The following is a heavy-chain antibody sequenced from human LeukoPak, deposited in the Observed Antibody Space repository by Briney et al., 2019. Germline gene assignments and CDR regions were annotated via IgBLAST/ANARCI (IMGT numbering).Heavy chain of an antibody. D-gene: IGHD6-19*01. Sequence: ASVKVSCKASGYTFTSYGINWVRQAPGQGLEWVGWISAYNGNANYAQKLQGRVTMTTDTSTSTAYMELRSLRSDDTAVYYCARETRAVAGKGTHAYWGQGTLVTVSS. CDR1: GYTFTSYG. J-gene: IGHJ4*02. CDR3: ARETRAVAGKGTHAY. CDR2: ISAYNGNA. V-gene: IGHV1-18*01.